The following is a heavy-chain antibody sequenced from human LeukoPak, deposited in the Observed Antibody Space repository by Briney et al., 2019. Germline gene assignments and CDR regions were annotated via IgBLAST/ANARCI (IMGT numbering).Heavy chain of an antibody. CDR1: GYSFTSYW. J-gene: IGHJ3*02. V-gene: IGHV5-51*01. CDR3: ARQDPAAKDAFDI. CDR2: IYPGASDT. Sequence: GESLKISCKGSGYSFTSYWIGWVRQMPGKGLEWMGIIYPGASDTRYSPSFQGQVTISADKSISTAYLQWSSLKASDTAMYYCARQDPAAKDAFDIWGQGTMVTVSS. D-gene: IGHD2-2*01.